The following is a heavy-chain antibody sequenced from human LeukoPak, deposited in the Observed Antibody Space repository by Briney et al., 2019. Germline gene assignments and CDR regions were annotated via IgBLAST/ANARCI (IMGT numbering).Heavy chain of an antibody. Sequence: GGSLRLSCAASGLTFSSQWMSWVRQAPGKGLEWVGRSKNTADGGTTDYAAPVKGRFTISRDDSKSTLYLQMNNLKTEDTAVYFCTTAKWLLKYWGQGTLVTVSS. CDR2: SKNTADGGTT. CDR1: GLTFSSQW. V-gene: IGHV3-15*01. J-gene: IGHJ1*01. D-gene: IGHD5-12*01. CDR3: TTAKWLLKY.